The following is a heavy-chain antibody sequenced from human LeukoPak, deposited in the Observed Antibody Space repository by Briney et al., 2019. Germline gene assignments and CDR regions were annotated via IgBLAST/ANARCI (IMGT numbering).Heavy chain of an antibody. J-gene: IGHJ5*02. CDR3: AAGNLRGVSNWFDP. Sequence: ASVKVSCTVSGYTLTELSMHWVRQAPGKGLEWMGGFDPEDGETIYAQKFQGRVTITEDTSTDTAYMELSSLRSEDTAVYYCAAGNLRGVSNWFDPWGQGTLVTVSS. V-gene: IGHV1-24*01. CDR2: FDPEDGET. CDR1: GYTLTELS. D-gene: IGHD3-10*01.